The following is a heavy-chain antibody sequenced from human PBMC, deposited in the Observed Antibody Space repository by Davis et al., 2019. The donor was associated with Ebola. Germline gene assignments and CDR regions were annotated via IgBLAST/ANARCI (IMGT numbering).Heavy chain of an antibody. CDR3: ARRVASPPIGWLQTRSYYYYYGMDV. CDR1: GGSFSGYY. J-gene: IGHJ6*04. CDR2: INHSGST. V-gene: IGHV4-34*01. Sequence: PSETLSLTCAVYGGSFSGYYWSWIRQPPGKGLEWIGEINHSGSTNYNPSLKSRVTISVDTSKNQFSLKLSSVTAADTAVYYCARRVASPPIGWLQTRSYYYYYGMDVWGKGTTVTASS. D-gene: IGHD5-24*01.